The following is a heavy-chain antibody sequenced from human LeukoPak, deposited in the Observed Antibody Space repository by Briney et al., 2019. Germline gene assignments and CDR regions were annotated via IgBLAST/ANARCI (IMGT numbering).Heavy chain of an antibody. D-gene: IGHD3-10*01. J-gene: IGHJ4*02. CDR1: GFTFSSYD. Sequence: GGSLRLSCAASGFTFSSYDIHWVRQAPGKGLEWVTFIQYDGNDEYQADSVKGRFTISRDNSKNTVYLQMNSLRIEDTAVYYCARSLTKVRGYDYWGQGTLSPSPQ. CDR3: ARSLTKVRGYDY. V-gene: IGHV3-30*02. CDR2: IQYDGNDE.